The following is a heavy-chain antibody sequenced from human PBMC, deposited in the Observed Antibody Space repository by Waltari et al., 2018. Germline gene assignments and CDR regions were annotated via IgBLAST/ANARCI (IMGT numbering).Heavy chain of an antibody. CDR1: GFTFSSYG. D-gene: IGHD2-2*01. CDR2: IRYDGSNK. Sequence: QVQLVESGGGVVQPGGSLRLSCAASGFTFSSYGMHWVRQAPGKGLGWGEFIRYDGSNKYYADSVKGRFTISRDNSKNTLYLQMNSLRAEDTAVYYCAKRGWDIVVVPAAIGGHYYYYMDVWGKGTTVTISS. V-gene: IGHV3-30*02. CDR3: AKRGWDIVVVPAAIGGHYYYYMDV. J-gene: IGHJ6*03.